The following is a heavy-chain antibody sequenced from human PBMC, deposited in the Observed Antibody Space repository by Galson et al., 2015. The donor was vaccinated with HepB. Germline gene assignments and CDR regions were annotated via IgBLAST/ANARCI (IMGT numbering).Heavy chain of an antibody. CDR1: GFTFSSYA. Sequence: SLRLSCAASGFTFSSYAMHWVRQAPGKGLEWVAVISYDGSNKYYADSVKGRFTISRDNSKNALYLQMNSLRAEDTAVYYCARDLVAVAGMDIWGQGTMVTVSS. D-gene: IGHD6-19*01. J-gene: IGHJ3*02. CDR2: ISYDGSNK. V-gene: IGHV3-30*04. CDR3: ARDLVAVAGMDI.